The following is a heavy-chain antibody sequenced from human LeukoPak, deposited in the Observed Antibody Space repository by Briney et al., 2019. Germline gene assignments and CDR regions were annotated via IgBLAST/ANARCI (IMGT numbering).Heavy chain of an antibody. Sequence: PSETLSLTCTVSGYSISRGYYWGWIRQPPGKGLEWIGNIYHSGSTYYNPSLKNRVTISVDTSKNQFSLKLSSATAADTAIYYCARRTTYFGWRPSESPSCFDYWGQGTLATVSS. D-gene: IGHD3-9*01. CDR3: ARRTTYFGWRPSESPSCFDY. CDR2: IYHSGST. V-gene: IGHV4-38-2*02. CDR1: GYSISRGYY. J-gene: IGHJ4*02.